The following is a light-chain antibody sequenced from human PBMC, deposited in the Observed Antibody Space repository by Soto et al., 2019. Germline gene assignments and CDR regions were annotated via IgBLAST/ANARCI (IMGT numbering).Light chain of an antibody. CDR3: QQSDTTPYT. CDR1: QTIGTF. J-gene: IGKJ2*01. CDR2: DTS. Sequence: DIQMTQSPSSLSASVGDRATIACRASQTIGTFLNWYQHEPGKAPKVLIYDTSSLQYGVPSRFSGSGSGTDFTRTISSLQPEDFATYFCQQSDTTPYTFGQGTILQI. V-gene: IGKV1-39*01.